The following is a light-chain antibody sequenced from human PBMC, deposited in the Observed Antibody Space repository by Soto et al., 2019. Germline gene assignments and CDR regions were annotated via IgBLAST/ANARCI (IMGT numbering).Light chain of an antibody. CDR2: STS. J-gene: IGKJ1*01. CDR3: QHYGDSLTWT. Sequence: EAVLTQSPGTLSLSPGDRATLSCRASQTGGSTFVAWYQQSPGQAPRLLIYSTSSRATGIPDRFTGAGSGTGFTLTISSLEPEDFALYYCQHYGDSLTWTFGQGTRVEIK. CDR1: QTGGSTF. V-gene: IGKV3-20*01.